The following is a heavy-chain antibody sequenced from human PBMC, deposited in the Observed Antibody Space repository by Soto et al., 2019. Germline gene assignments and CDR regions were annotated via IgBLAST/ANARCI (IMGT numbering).Heavy chain of an antibody. CDR1: GSNINTDC. D-gene: IGHD2-2*01. CDR3: ARHHAS. J-gene: IGHJ5*02. V-gene: IGHV4-59*08. CDR2: IYYSGST. Sequence: PRTCDRSGSNINTDCWCWIPQPPGKGLEWIGYIYYSGSTNYNPSLKSRVTISVDTSKNQFSLKLSSVTAADSCVYYCARHHASCGRGTYVPVSS.